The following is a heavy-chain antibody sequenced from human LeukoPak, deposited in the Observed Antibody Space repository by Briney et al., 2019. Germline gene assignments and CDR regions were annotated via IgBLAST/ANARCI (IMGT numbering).Heavy chain of an antibody. V-gene: IGHV4-39*07. CDR1: GGSISSTTYY. J-gene: IGHJ4*02. CDR3: ARGIVVAELDH. Sequence: SETLSLTCTVSGGSISSTTYYWGWIRQPPGKGLDWIGTISYSGISFYNPSLKSRVTISVDTSKNQFSLKLSSVTAADTAVYYCARGIVVAELDHWGQGTLVTVSS. CDR2: ISYSGIS. D-gene: IGHD3-22*01.